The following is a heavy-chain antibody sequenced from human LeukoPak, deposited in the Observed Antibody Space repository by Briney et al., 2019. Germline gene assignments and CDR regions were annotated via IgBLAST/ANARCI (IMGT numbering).Heavy chain of an antibody. CDR1: GGSFSGYY. CDR3: ARDMGYSYDYVFDY. J-gene: IGHJ4*02. CDR2: INHSGST. D-gene: IGHD5-18*01. V-gene: IGHV4-34*01. Sequence: PSETLSLTCAVYGGSFSGYYWSWIRQPPGKGLEWIGEINHSGSTNYNPSLKSRVTMSVDTSKNQFSLKLSSVTAADTAVYYCARDMGYSYDYVFDYWGQGTLVTVSS.